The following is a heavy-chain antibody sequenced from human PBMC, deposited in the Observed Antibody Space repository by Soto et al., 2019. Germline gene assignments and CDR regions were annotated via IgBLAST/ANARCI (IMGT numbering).Heavy chain of an antibody. V-gene: IGHV2-70*11. CDR1: GFSLTTGGMS. J-gene: IGHJ6*02. CDR3: ARIGLPGTGHYSVDV. CDR2: IDWDDDK. D-gene: IGHD3-9*01. Sequence: GSGPTLVNPTQTLTLTCTFSGFSLTTGGMSINWIRQPPGKALEWLARIDWDDDKYYSTSLKTRLTISRDTSKNQVVLTMTNMDPVDTATYYCARIGLPGTGHYSVDVWGQGTTVTVSS.